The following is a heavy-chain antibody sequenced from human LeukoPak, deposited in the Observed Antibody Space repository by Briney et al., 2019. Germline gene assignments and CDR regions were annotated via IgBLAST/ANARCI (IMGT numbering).Heavy chain of an antibody. CDR3: ARGWLQLNSHFDY. J-gene: IGHJ4*02. Sequence: ASVKVSCKASGGTFSSYAISWVRQAPGQGLEWMGRIIPILGIANYAQKFQGRATITADKSTSTAYMELSSLRSEDTAVYYCARGWLQLNSHFDYWGQGTLVTVSS. CDR1: GGTFSSYA. CDR2: IIPILGIA. D-gene: IGHD5-24*01. V-gene: IGHV1-69*04.